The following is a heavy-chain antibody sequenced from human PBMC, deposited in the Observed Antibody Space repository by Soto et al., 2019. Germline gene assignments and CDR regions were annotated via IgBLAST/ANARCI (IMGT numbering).Heavy chain of an antibody. J-gene: IGHJ4*02. Sequence: QVQLVESGGGVVQPGRSLRLSCAASGFTFSSYAMHWVRQAPGKGLEWVAVISYDGSNKYYADSVKGRFTISRDNSKNTLYLQMYSLRAEDTALYYCARDGLGYCSSTSCYRFDYWGQGTLVTVSS. CDR2: ISYDGSNK. CDR3: ARDGLGYCSSTSCYRFDY. CDR1: GFTFSSYA. V-gene: IGHV3-30-3*01. D-gene: IGHD2-2*01.